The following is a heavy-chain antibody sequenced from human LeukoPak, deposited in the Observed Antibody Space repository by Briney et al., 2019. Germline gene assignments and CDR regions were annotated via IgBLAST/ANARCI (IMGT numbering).Heavy chain of an antibody. Sequence: GASVKVSCKASGYTFTGYYMHWVRQAPGQGLEWMGWINPNSGGTNYAQKFQGRVTMTRDTSISTAYMELSRLRSDDTAVYYCARDRGGSYGSIFDYWGQGTLVTVSS. CDR2: INPNSGGT. J-gene: IGHJ4*02. CDR1: GYTFTGYY. V-gene: IGHV1-2*02. D-gene: IGHD1-26*01. CDR3: ARDRGGSYGSIFDY.